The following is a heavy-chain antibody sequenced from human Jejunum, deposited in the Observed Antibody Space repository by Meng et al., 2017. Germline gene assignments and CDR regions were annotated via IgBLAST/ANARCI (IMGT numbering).Heavy chain of an antibody. CDR2: IYHTGSP. CDR3: ARMDSAFHYFDY. J-gene: IGHJ4*02. D-gene: IGHD2-2*03. V-gene: IGHV4-30-2*01. Sequence: QLQLQQSGSGLVKPSQTLSPTCAVSGGSINSDGYTWSWLRQPPGKGLEWIGYIYHTGSPYYSPSLKSRLTISVDRSENQFSLKLSSVTAADTAVYYCARMDSAFHYFDYWGQGTLVTVS. CDR1: GGSINSDGYT.